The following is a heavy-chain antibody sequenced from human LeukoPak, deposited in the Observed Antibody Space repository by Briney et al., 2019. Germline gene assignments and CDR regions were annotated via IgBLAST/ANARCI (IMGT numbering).Heavy chain of an antibody. V-gene: IGHV4-34*01. CDR1: GGSFSGYY. J-gene: IGHJ4*02. CDR2: INHSGST. D-gene: IGHD2-2*01. Sequence: SETLSLTCAVYGGSFSGYYWSWLRQPPGKGLEWIGEINHSGSTNYNPSLKSRVTISVDTSKNQFSLKLSSVTAADTAVYYCAREVVVPAASFDYWGQGTLVTVSS. CDR3: AREVVVPAASFDY.